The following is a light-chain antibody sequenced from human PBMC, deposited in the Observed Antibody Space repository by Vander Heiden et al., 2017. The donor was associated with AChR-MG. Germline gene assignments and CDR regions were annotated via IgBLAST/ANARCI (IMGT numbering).Light chain of an antibody. CDR1: RSNLGSNA. Sequence: QSVLTQPPSASGTPGQMVPISCSVCRSNLGSNAVNWYQHRPGTATNCLIQSDDQRPSGVPDRFSGSKSGTSAALASSGLQSEEEADYYCAAWDDSRNGRVVFGGGTKLTVL. V-gene: IGLV1-44*01. CDR3: AAWDDSRNGRVV. CDR2: SDD. J-gene: IGLJ2*01.